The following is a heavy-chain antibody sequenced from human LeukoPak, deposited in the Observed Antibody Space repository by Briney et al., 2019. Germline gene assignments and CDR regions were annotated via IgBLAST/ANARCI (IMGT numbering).Heavy chain of an antibody. J-gene: IGHJ4*02. CDR3: ARGNKLMPELEF. D-gene: IGHD1/OR15-1a*01. CDR2: INPNRGAT. V-gene: IGHV1-2*02. CDR1: GYTFTEYF. Sequence: ASVKVSCKRSGYTFTEYFIHWVRQAPGPGLEWMGWINPNRGATKYAQKFQGRVSMTRDTSINTASMDLTNLRSDDTAIFYCARGNKLMPELEFWGQGTLVTVSS.